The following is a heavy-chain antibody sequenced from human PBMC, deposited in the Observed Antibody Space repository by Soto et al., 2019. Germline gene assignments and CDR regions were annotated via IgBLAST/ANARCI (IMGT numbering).Heavy chain of an antibody. CDR2: IWYDGSNK. Sequence: QVQREESGEGVVQPGRSLRLSCAASGFTVSSYGMHWVRQAPGKGLEWVAVIWYDGSNKYYADSVKGRFTISRDNSKNTLYLQMNSLRAEDTAVYYCAREGGDYEVLPDYWGQGTLVTVSS. D-gene: IGHD4-17*01. CDR1: GFTVSSYG. J-gene: IGHJ4*02. V-gene: IGHV3-33*01. CDR3: AREGGDYEVLPDY.